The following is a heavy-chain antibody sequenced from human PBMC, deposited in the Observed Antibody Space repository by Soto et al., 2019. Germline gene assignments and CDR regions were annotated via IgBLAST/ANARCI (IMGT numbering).Heavy chain of an antibody. CDR3: ARVLYYGSGPYYFDY. J-gene: IGHJ4*02. CDR1: GYTFTSYA. V-gene: IGHV1-3*01. D-gene: IGHD3-10*01. CDR2: INAGNGNT. Sequence: ASVKVSCKASGYTFTSYAMHWVRQAPGQRLEWMGWINAGNGNTKYSQKFQGRVTITRDTSASTAYMELSSLRSEDTAVYYCARVLYYGSGPYYFDYWGQGTLVTVSS.